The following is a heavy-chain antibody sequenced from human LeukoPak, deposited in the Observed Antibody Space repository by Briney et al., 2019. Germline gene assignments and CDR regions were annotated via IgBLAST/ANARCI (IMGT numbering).Heavy chain of an antibody. D-gene: IGHD1-26*01. Sequence: LETLSLTCTVSGGSISSYYWSWIRQPPGKGLGWIGYIYYSGSTNYNPSLKSRVTISVDTSKNQFSLKLSSVTAADTAVYYCARTGIVGATPDAFDIWGQGTMVTVSS. J-gene: IGHJ3*02. CDR3: ARTGIVGATPDAFDI. CDR2: IYYSGST. V-gene: IGHV4-59*08. CDR1: GGSISSYY.